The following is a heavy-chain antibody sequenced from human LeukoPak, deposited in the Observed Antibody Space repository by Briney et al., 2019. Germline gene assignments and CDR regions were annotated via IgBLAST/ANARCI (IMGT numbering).Heavy chain of an antibody. CDR2: IYYSGST. J-gene: IGHJ3*02. Sequence: PSETLSLTCTVSGGSISSSSYYWGWIRQPPGKGLEWIGSIYYSGSTYYNPSLKSRVTISADTSKNQFSLKLSSVTAADTAVYYCARREGYYYGSGNAFDIWGQGTMVTVSS. V-gene: IGHV4-39*01. CDR3: ARREGYYYGSGNAFDI. D-gene: IGHD3-10*01. CDR1: GGSISSSSYY.